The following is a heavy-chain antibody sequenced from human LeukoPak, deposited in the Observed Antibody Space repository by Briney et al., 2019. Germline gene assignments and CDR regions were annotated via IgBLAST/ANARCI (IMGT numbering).Heavy chain of an antibody. CDR1: GGSISSSSYY. CDR2: IYYSGSA. Sequence: SETLSLTCTVSGGSISSSSYYWGWIRQPPGKGLEWIGYIYYSGSAYYNPSLKSRVTASVDTSKNHFSLKLSSVTAAGTAVYYCARHSGSYYADFDSWGQGTLVTVSS. V-gene: IGHV4-39*01. D-gene: IGHD1-26*01. CDR3: ARHSGSYYADFDS. J-gene: IGHJ4*02.